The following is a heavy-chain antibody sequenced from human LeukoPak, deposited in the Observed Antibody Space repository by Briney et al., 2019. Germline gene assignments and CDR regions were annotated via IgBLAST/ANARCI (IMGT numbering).Heavy chain of an antibody. CDR2: ISSSSSYI. V-gene: IGHV3-21*04. CDR1: GFTFSSYS. CDR3: AKDVGKWESLHFFDY. D-gene: IGHD1-26*01. Sequence: GGSLRLSCAASGFTFSSYSMNWVRQAPGKGLEWVSSISSSSSYIYYADSVKGRFTISRDNAKNSLYLQMNSLRGDDTAVYYCAKDVGKWESLHFFDYWGQGTLVTVSS. J-gene: IGHJ4*02.